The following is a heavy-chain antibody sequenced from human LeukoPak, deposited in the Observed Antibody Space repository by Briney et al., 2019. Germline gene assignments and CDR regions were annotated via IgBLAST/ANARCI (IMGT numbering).Heavy chain of an antibody. V-gene: IGHV3-74*01. CDR1: GFTFSSYW. CDR3: ARGAGLHCSRTGCYVIDV. CDR2: IKTDGTST. D-gene: IGHD2-2*01. J-gene: IGHJ3*01. Sequence: PGGSLRLSCSASGFTFSSYWMHWARQAPGKGLVWVSRIKTDGTSTNYADSVKGRFTISRDNAKNTLYLQMNSLRAEDTALYYCARGAGLHCSRTGCYVIDVWGRGTMVTVSS.